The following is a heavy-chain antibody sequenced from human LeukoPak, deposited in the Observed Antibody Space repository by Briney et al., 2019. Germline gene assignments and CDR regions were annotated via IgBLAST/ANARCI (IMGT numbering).Heavy chain of an antibody. V-gene: IGHV1-46*01. Sequence: ASVKVSCKASGYTFTSYNIHWVRQAPGQGLEWIGIINPSTGSSSYTQKFRGRVTMTRDTATSTVYMDLSSLSSEDTALYYCARDVAGSWGYFDYWGQGTLVTVSS. CDR2: INPSTGSS. CDR1: GYTFTSYN. J-gene: IGHJ4*02. CDR3: ARDVAGSWGYFDY. D-gene: IGHD6-19*01.